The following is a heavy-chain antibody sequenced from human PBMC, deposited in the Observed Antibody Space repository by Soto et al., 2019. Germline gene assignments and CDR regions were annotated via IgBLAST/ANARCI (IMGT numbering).Heavy chain of an antibody. CDR1: GGSVGTGAYY. Sequence: SETLSLTCRVSGGSVGTGAYYWSWIRQPPGKGLEWIGYTLYSGSPNYNPSLQSLQSRVTISVDTPRNQFSLRLTSVTAADTALYYCARHDYYHRTFDIWGQGTLVTVSS. V-gene: IGHV4-61*08. D-gene: IGHD3-9*01. J-gene: IGHJ3*02. CDR2: TLYSGSP. CDR3: ARHDYYHRTFDI.